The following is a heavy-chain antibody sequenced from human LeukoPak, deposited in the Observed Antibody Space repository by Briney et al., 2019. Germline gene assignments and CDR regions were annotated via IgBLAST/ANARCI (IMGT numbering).Heavy chain of an antibody. CDR2: ISWNSGSI. Sequence: GGSLRLSCAASGFTFDDYAMHWVRQAPGKGLEWVSGISWNSGSIGYADSVKGRFTISRDNAKNTLYLQMNSLRAEDTAVYYCARDRNWNDAFDIWGQGTTVTVSS. CDR1: GFTFDDYA. J-gene: IGHJ3*02. V-gene: IGHV3-9*01. CDR3: ARDRNWNDAFDI. D-gene: IGHD1-1*01.